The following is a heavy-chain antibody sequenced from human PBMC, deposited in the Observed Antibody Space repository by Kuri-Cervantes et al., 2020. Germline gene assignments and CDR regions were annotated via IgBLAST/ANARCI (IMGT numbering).Heavy chain of an antibody. CDR1: GFTFSHYG. J-gene: IGHJ4*02. V-gene: IGHV3-30*02. D-gene: IGHD3-22*01. CDR2: IRYDEINK. Sequence: GESLKISCAASGFTFSHYGINWVRQAPGKGLEWVAFIRYDEINKYYADSVKGRFTISRDNFKNTLYLQMNSLRAEDTAVYYCAKDYYDSSGTFDYWGQGTLVTVSS. CDR3: AKDYYDSSGTFDY.